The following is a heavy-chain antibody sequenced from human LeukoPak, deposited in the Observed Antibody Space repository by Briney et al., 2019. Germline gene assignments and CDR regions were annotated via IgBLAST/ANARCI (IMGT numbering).Heavy chain of an antibody. Sequence: PGGSLRLSCAASGFTVSTNCMTWVRQAPGKGLEWVSTIGASGGRTYYADSVKGRFTVSRDNSKNTLYLQTNSLRAEDTAVYYCAKMAIVQYFDSWGQGTLVTVSS. CDR3: AKMAIVQYFDS. J-gene: IGHJ4*02. V-gene: IGHV3-23*01. CDR1: GFTVSTNC. CDR2: IGASGGRT. D-gene: IGHD2-8*01.